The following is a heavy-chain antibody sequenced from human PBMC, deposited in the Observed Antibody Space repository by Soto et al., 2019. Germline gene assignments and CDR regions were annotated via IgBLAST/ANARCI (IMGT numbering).Heavy chain of an antibody. CDR2: INAGNGNT. V-gene: IGHV1-3*01. J-gene: IGHJ4*02. D-gene: IGHD2-2*01. CDR1: GYTFSNYG. CDR3: ASCPQNCITTSPCCLFFDY. Sequence: ASVKVSCKASGYTFSNYGIHWVRQAPGQRLKWMGLINAGNGNTKYSQRFQGRVTLSRDTSASTAYMELSSLRSEDTALYYCASCPQNCITTSPCCLFFDYWGQGTLVTVSS.